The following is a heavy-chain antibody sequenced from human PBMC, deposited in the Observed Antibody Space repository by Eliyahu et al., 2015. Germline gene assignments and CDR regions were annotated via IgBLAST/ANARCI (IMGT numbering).Heavy chain of an antibody. CDR1: GGTFSSYA. D-gene: IGHD3-3*01. V-gene: IGHV1-69*01. J-gene: IGHJ6*04. CDR3: ARERYLAVGIFGVVPHPYYYYGMDV. CDR2: IIPIFGTA. Sequence: EVKKPGSSVKVSCKASGGTFSSYAISWVRQAPGQGLEWMGGIIPIFGTANYAQKFQGRVTITADESTSTAYMELSSLRSEDTAVYYCARERYLAVGIFGVVPHPYYYYGMDVWGKGTTVTVSS.